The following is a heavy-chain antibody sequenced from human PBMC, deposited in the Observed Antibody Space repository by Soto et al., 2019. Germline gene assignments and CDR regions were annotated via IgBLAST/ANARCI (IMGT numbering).Heavy chain of an antibody. J-gene: IGHJ5*01. CDR3: ARDILSGGAYPDS. CDR2: ISSGSSYR. V-gene: IGHV3-21*01. Sequence: GGSLRLSCAASGFTFSGYTMNWVRQAPGKGLEWMSSISSGSSYRYYAGTVKGGSTITRDTAKNSLFLQMKSLRADDTAVYYCARDILSGGAYPDSWGQGTKVTVSS. CDR1: GFTFSGYT. D-gene: IGHD3-10*01.